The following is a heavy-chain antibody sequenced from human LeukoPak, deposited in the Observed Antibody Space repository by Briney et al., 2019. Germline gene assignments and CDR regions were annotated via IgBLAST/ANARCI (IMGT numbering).Heavy chain of an antibody. CDR1: GYTFSDYY. CDR3: AAPDSSVWTSDFDH. V-gene: IGHV1-2*02. Sequence: ASVKVSCKASGYTFSDYYIHWVRQVPEQGLEWMGWINPNSAGTKFAQKFQGRVIMTGDTSISTAYMELSRLRSDDTAVYYCAAPDSSVWTSDFDHWGQGTLVTVSS. J-gene: IGHJ4*02. CDR2: INPNSAGT. D-gene: IGHD6-19*01.